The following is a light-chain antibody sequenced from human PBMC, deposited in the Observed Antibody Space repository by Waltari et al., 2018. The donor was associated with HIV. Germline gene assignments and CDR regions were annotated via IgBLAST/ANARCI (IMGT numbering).Light chain of an antibody. V-gene: IGKV1-33*01. Sequence: DIQMTQSPSSLSASVGDRVSITSQSSQDIRKYLNWYQQKPGKAPKLLIYDASNLIKGVPSRFSGSGYGTDFTFTISSLRPEDIATYYCQQYDNVPSITFGQGTRLEI. CDR3: QQYDNVPSIT. CDR1: QDIRKY. CDR2: DAS. J-gene: IGKJ5*01.